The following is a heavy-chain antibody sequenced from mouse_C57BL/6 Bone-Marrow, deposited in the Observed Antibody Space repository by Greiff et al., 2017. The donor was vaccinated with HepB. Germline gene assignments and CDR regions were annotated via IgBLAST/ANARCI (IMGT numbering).Heavy chain of an antibody. CDR3: ARGLYYGSSPYAMDY. J-gene: IGHJ4*01. V-gene: IGHV5-17*01. CDR1: GFTFSDYG. CDR2: ISSGSSTI. Sequence: DVKLQESGGGLVKPGGSLKLSCAASGFTFSDYGMHWVRQAPEKGLEWVAYISSGSSTIYYADTVKGRFTISRDNAKNTLFLQMTSLRSEDTAMYYCARGLYYGSSPYAMDYWGQGTSVTVSS. D-gene: IGHD1-1*01.